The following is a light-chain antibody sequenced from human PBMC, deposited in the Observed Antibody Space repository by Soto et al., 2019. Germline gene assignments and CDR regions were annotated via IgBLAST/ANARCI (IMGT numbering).Light chain of an antibody. J-gene: IGLJ3*02. CDR1: SSDVGSYNL. Sequence: QSVLTQPGSVSGSPGQAITISGTGTSSDVGSYNLVSWYQQHPGKAPKVMIYEVSKRPSGVSNRFSGSKSGNTASLTISGLQAEYEADYYCCSYAGSSTWVFGGGTKLTVL. CDR2: EVS. V-gene: IGLV2-23*02. CDR3: CSYAGSSTWV.